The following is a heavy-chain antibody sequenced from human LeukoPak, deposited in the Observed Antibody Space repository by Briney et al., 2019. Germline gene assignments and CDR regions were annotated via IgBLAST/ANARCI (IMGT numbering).Heavy chain of an antibody. CDR2: INQDGSKE. CDR3: VRDGGVSGYDLLDY. D-gene: IGHD5-12*01. J-gene: IGHJ4*02. CDR1: GFSFDDYA. V-gene: IGHV3-7*01. Sequence: GGSLRLSCAAAGFSFDDYAMYWVRQAPGKGLEWVAQINQDGSKEYYIDSVKARFSISRDNARNSLSLQMNSLRAEDTAVYYCVRDGGVSGYDLLDYWGQGTLVTVSS.